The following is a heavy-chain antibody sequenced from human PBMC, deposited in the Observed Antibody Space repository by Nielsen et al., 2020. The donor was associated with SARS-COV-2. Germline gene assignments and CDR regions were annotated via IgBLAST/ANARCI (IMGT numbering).Heavy chain of an antibody. Sequence: GGSLRLSCAASGFTFSSYSMNWVRQAPGKGLEWVSSISSSSSYIYYADSVKGRFTISRDNAKNSLYLQMNSLRAEDTAVYYCARSIAVAGTWYYYYGMDVWGQGTTVTVSS. CDR3: ARSIAVAGTWYYYYGMDV. CDR1: GFTFSSYS. D-gene: IGHD6-19*01. V-gene: IGHV3-21*01. CDR2: ISSSSSYI. J-gene: IGHJ6*02.